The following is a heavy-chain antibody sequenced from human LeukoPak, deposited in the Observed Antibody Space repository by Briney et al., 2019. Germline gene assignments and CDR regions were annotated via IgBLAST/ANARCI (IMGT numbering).Heavy chain of an antibody. J-gene: IGHJ4*02. D-gene: IGHD3-10*01. Sequence: GESLTLSCAASGFTFSSYAMSWVRQAPGKGLEGVSAISGSGGSTYYADSVKGRFTIARDNYTNTLYLQMNILRAEDTAVYYCANGGGWGSWNFDYWGQGTLVTVSS. V-gene: IGHV3-23*01. CDR2: ISGSGGST. CDR1: GFTFSSYA. CDR3: ANGGGWGSWNFDY.